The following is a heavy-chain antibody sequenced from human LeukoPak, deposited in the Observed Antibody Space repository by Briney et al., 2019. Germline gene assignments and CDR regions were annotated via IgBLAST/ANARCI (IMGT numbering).Heavy chain of an antibody. CDR2: IYYSGST. J-gene: IGHJ5*02. CDR3: ATVVVPAAMSGGWFDP. V-gene: IGHV4-59*01. D-gene: IGHD2-2*01. Sequence: SETLSLTCTVSGGSISSYYWSWIRQPPGKGLEWIGYIYYSGSTNYNPSLKSRVTISVDTSKNQFSLKLSSVTAADTAVYYCATVVVPAAMSGGWFDPWGQGTLVTVSS. CDR1: GGSISSYY.